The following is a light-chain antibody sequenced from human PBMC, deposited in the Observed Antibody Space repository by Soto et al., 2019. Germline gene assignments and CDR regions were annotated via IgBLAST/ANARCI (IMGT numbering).Light chain of an antibody. V-gene: IGKV4-1*01. CDR3: QQYYNTPLT. Sequence: DIVMTQSPDSLAVSLGERATINCKSSQSVLYSSNNKNYLAWYQQTPGQPPKLLIYWASTRESGVPDRFSGSGSGTDFTLTISSLQAEDVAVYYCQQYYNTPLTFGGGTKVDIK. J-gene: IGKJ4*01. CDR1: QSVLYSSNNKNY. CDR2: WAS.